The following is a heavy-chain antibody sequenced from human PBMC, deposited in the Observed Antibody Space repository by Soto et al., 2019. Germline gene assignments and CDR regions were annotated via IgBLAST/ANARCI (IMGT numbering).Heavy chain of an antibody. J-gene: IGHJ4*02. V-gene: IGHV3-23*01. Sequence: GGSLRLSCAASGFTFSSYAMSWVRQAPGKGLEWVSAISGSGGSAYYADSVKGRFTISRDNSKNTLYLQMNSLRAEDTAVYYCAKVGGPTTVTTTYYFDYWGQGTLVTVSS. CDR1: GFTFSSYA. CDR2: ISGSGGSA. D-gene: IGHD4-17*01. CDR3: AKVGGPTTVTTTYYFDY.